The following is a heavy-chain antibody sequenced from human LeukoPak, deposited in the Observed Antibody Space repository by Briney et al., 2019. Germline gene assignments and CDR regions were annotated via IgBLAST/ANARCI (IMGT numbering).Heavy chain of an antibody. CDR2: MNPNSGNT. V-gene: IGHV1-8*01. CDR3: ARGLLWFGELLH. D-gene: IGHD3-10*01. J-gene: IGHJ6*02. CDR1: GYTFTSYD. Sequence: ASVKVSCKASGYTFTSYDINWVRQATGQGLEWMGWMNPNSGNTGYAQKFQGRVTMTRNTSVSTAYMELSSLRSVDTAVYYCARGLLWFGELLHWGQGTTVTVSS.